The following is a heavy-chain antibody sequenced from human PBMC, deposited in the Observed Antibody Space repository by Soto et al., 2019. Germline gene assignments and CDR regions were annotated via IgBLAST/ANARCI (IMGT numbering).Heavy chain of an antibody. V-gene: IGHV3-30*18. CDR2: ISYDGNNK. D-gene: IGHD1-26*01. CDR3: AKGLVGYVFGVQDYYFGMDV. CDR1: GFKFSTYG. J-gene: IGHJ6*02. Sequence: QVQLVEPGGGVVQPGRSLRLSCGASGFKFSTYGMHWVRQAPGKGLEWVAVISYDGNNKDYADSVKGRFTISRDNSKNKSYLQMNSLRAEDTAVYYCAKGLVGYVFGVQDYYFGMDVWGQGTTVAVSS.